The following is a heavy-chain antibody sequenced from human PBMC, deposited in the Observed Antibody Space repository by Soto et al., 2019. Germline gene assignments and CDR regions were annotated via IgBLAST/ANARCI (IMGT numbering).Heavy chain of an antibody. V-gene: IGHV3-11*01. J-gene: IGHJ4*02. CDR2: ISSSDSII. CDR1: GFTFSDYY. D-gene: IGHD3-22*01. CDR3: ARDLGYYDSSGYFDY. Sequence: GGSLRLSCAASGFTFSDYYMSWIRQAPGKGLEWVSYISSSDSIIYHADSVKGRFTISRDNAKNSLYLQMNSLRAEDTAVYYCARDLGYYDSSGYFDYWGQGTLVTVSS.